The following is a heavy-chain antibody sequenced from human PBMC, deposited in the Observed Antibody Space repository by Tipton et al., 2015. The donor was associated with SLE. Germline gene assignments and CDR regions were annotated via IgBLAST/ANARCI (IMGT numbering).Heavy chain of an antibody. CDR3: ARSVTPAAIGWFDP. J-gene: IGHJ5*02. CDR2: IYRSGST. D-gene: IGHD2-2*01. Sequence: TLSLTCTVSGFSISSGYYWGWMRQSPGKGLEWIGSIYRSGSTYYTPSLRSRVTISLDTSVNQFSLDLSSVTAADTAVYYCARSVTPAAIGWFDPWGQGTRVTVSS. CDR1: GFSISSGYY. V-gene: IGHV4-38-2*02.